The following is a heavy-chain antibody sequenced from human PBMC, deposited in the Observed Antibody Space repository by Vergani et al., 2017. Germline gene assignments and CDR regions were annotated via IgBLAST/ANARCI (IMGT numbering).Heavy chain of an antibody. Sequence: QVQLQESGPGLVKPSETLTLTCDVSDSSIMTNPYWGWFRPSPGKGLEWIGCIHHSGDTHYNSSLKSRVSISIVSSSKFSLSLTSVTAADTAIFYCAGHRGSGGFFPSSYFYGMDVWGHGTLVTVSS. V-gene: IGHV4-38-2*01. CDR3: AGHRGSGGFFPSSYFYGMDV. D-gene: IGHD3-10*01. CDR1: DSSIMTNPY. J-gene: IGHJ6*02. CDR2: IHHSGDT.